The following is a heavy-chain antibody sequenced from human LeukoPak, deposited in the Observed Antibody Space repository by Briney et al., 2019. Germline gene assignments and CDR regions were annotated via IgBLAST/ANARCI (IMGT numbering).Heavy chain of an antibody. CDR1: GFMFSSYA. V-gene: IGHV3-66*04. D-gene: IGHD3-22*01. J-gene: IGHJ4*02. CDR3: ARLSANSSAYFFDY. CDR2: IYRGGST. Sequence: PGGSLRLSCAASGFMFSSYAMHWVRQAPGKGLEWVSIIYRGGSTNYADSVKGRFTISRDTSKNTLYLQMNSLRAEDTAVYYCARLSANSSAYFFDYWGQGTLVTVSS.